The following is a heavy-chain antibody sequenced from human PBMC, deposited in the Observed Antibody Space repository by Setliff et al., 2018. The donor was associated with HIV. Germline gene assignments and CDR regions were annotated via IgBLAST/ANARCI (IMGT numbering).Heavy chain of an antibody. J-gene: IGHJ4*02. D-gene: IGHD3-3*01. CDR1: GFTFSDYY. V-gene: IGHV3-11*04. Sequence: PGGSLRLSCAASGFTFSDYYMSWLRQAPGKGLEWVSYISRDGNTIYYADSVKGRFTISRDNSKNTLYLQMNSLGAEDTAVYYCARGPQYNFWGGYLGLWGRGTLVTVSS. CDR3: ARGPQYNFWGGYLGL. CDR2: ISRDGNTI.